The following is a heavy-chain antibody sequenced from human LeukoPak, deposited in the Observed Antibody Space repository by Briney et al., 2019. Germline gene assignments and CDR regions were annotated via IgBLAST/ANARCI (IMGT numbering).Heavy chain of an antibody. D-gene: IGHD4-17*01. CDR1: GFTFSSYS. J-gene: IGHJ4*02. CDR2: ITSTSSHT. Sequence: GGSLRLSCAASGFTFSSYSMNWVRQAPGKGLERVSSITSTSSHTYYADSVKGRFTISRDNAKNSLYLQMRSLRAEDTAVYYCASFMTAVSISDYWGQGTLVTVSS. CDR3: ASFMTAVSISDY. V-gene: IGHV3-21*01.